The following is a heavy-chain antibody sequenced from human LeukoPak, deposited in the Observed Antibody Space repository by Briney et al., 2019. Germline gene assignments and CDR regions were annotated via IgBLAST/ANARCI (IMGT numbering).Heavy chain of an antibody. CDR3: AKDRGFTGYEGSNYFDY. J-gene: IGHJ4*02. V-gene: IGHV3-23*01. Sequence: GGSLRLSCAASGFTFTSYAMNWVRQAPGKGLEWVSIIRNGADRTYYADSVKGRFTISRDNSKNTVYLQMNSLRAEDTAVYYCAKDRGFTGYEGSNYFDYWGQGTLVTVSS. CDR1: GFTFTSYA. CDR2: IRNGADRT. D-gene: IGHD5-12*01.